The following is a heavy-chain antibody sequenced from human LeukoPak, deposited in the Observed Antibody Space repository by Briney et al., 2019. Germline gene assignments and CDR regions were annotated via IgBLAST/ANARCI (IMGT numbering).Heavy chain of an antibody. CDR2: ISAYNGNT. CDR1: GYTFTSYY. V-gene: IGHV1-18*04. J-gene: IGHJ6*03. Sequence: GASVKVSCKASGYTFTSYYMHWVRQAPGQGLEWMGWISAYNGNTNYAQKLQGRVTMTTDTSTSTAYMELRSLRSDDTAVYYCARGTSGYGYDYYYYYMDVWGKGTTVTVSS. D-gene: IGHD5-12*01. CDR3: ARGTSGYGYDYYYYYMDV.